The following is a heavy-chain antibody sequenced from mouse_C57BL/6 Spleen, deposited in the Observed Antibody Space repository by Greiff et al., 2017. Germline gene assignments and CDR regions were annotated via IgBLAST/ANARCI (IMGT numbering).Heavy chain of an antibody. CDR2: IDPSDSYT. V-gene: IGHV1-50*01. D-gene: IGHD1-3*01. Sequence: QVQLQQPGAELVKPGASVKLSCKASGYTFTSYWMQWVKQRPGQGLEWIGEIDPSDSYTNYNQKFKGKATLTVDTSSSTAYMQLISLTSEDSAVXYCARGGQEVWGQGTTLTVSS. CDR1: GYTFTSYW. CDR3: ARGGQEV. J-gene: IGHJ2*01.